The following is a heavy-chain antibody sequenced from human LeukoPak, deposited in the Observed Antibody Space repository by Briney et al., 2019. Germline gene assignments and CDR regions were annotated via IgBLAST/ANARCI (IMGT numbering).Heavy chain of an antibody. D-gene: IGHD3-10*01. J-gene: IGHJ5*02. V-gene: IGHV4-38-2*02. CDR3: ARAVSMVRGANWFDP. CDR1: GFSISSAYY. CDR2: IYHSGSA. Sequence: PSETLSLTCTVSGFSISSAYYWGWIRQPPGKGLEWIGSIYHSGSAYYNPSLKSRVTISVDTSKNQFSLKLSSATAADTAVYYCARAVSMVRGANWFDPWGQGTLVTVSS.